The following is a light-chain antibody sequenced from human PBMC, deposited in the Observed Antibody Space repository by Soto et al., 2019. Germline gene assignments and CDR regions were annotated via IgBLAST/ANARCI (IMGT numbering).Light chain of an antibody. CDR1: QAISTW. V-gene: IGKV1D-12*01. CDR2: SAS. CDR3: EQANSFPRT. Sequence: DIQMTPSPSSVSASVGDRVTITCRASQAISTWLAWYQQNPGKAPKLLIYSASNLQSGGPSRFRGSGAQTDFTLAISSLQPEDFVTYYGEQANSFPRTVGQGTMVEIK. J-gene: IGKJ1*01.